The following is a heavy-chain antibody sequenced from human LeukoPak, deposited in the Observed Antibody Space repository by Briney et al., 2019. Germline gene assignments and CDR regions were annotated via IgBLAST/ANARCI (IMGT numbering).Heavy chain of an antibody. CDR2: ISSNGGRT. CDR1: GFIFSNYG. V-gene: IGHV3-64D*09. Sequence: GGSLTLSCSASGFIFSNYGMHWVRQAPGKGLEYVSAISSNGGRTYYADSVKGRFIISRDNSKNTLYLQMSSLRPEDTAVYYCVRNKPTGIYGDSSGYYWGLLDFWGQGTVVTVSS. J-gene: IGHJ4*02. D-gene: IGHD3-22*01. CDR3: VRNKPTGIYGDSSGYYWGLLDF.